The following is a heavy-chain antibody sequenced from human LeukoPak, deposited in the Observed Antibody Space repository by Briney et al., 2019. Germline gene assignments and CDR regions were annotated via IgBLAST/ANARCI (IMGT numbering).Heavy chain of an antibody. CDR3: ARAGLYYDILTGYRRNFDY. J-gene: IGHJ4*02. Sequence: ASVKVSCKASGYTFTSYDINWVRQATGQGLEWMGWMNPNSGNTGYAQKFQGRVTMTRNTSISTAYMGLSSLRSEDTAVYYCARAGLYYDILTGYRRNFDYWGQGTLVTVSS. CDR1: GYTFTSYD. V-gene: IGHV1-8*01. CDR2: MNPNSGNT. D-gene: IGHD3-9*01.